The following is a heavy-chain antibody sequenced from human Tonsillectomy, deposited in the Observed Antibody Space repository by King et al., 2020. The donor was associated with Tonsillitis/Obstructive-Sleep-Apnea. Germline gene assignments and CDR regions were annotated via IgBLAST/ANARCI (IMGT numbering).Heavy chain of an antibody. Sequence: VQLVESGGGLVQPGRALRLSCAASGFTFGDYAMHWVRQAPGKGLEWVSGISWNSGSIDYADSVKGRFTISRDNAKNSLFLQMNSLRDEDTALYYCAKEPTMVRGVRSNWFDPWGQGTLVTVSS. D-gene: IGHD3-10*01. CDR2: ISWNSGSI. CDR1: GFTFGDYA. J-gene: IGHJ5*02. V-gene: IGHV3-9*01. CDR3: AKEPTMVRGVRSNWFDP.